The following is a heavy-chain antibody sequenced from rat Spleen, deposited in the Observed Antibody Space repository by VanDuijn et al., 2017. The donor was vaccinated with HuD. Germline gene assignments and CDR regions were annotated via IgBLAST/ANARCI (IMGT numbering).Heavy chain of an antibody. J-gene: IGHJ3*01. D-gene: IGHD1-10*01. CDR3: ARHGDNYGWFAY. CDR2: INYDGSST. CDR1: GFTFSDYY. V-gene: IGHV5-29*01. Sequence: EVQLVESDGGLVQPGRSLKLSCAASGFTFSDYYMAWVRQAPTKGLEWVATINYDGSSTYYRDSVKGRFTISIYNANSILYLQMDSLRSEDTATYYCARHGDNYGWFAYWGQGTLVTVSS.